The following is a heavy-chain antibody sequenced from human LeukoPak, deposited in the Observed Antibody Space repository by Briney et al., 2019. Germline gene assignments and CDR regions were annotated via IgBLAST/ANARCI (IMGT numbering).Heavy chain of an antibody. J-gene: IGHJ4*02. CDR3: ARTTMVRGAPKGD. CDR1: GYTFTSYG. V-gene: IGHV1-18*01. CDR2: ISAYNGNT. Sequence: ASVKLSCKASGYTFTSYGISWVRQAPGQGLEWMGWISAYNGNTNYAQKLQGRVTMTTDTSTSTAYMELRSLRTDDTAVYYCARTTMVRGAPKGDWGQGTLVTVSS. D-gene: IGHD3-10*01.